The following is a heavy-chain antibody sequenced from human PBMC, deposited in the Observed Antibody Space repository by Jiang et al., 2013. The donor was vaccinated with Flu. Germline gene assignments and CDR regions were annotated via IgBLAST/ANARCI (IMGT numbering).Heavy chain of an antibody. CDR3: AKGYLSGLDV. V-gene: IGHV3-11*01. J-gene: IGHJ6*02. Sequence: QLLESGGGLVKPGGSLRLSCAASGFTFGDYYMSWIRQAPGKGLEWVSYISRSGSTINYADSVKGRFTISRDDAKRSVYLLMDSLRAEDTAVYYCAKGYLSGLDVWGQGTTVTVSS. CDR1: GFTFGDYY. D-gene: IGHD1-14*01. CDR2: ISRSGSTI.